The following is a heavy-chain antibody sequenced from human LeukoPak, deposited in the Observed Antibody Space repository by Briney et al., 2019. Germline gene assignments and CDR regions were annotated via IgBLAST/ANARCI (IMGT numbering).Heavy chain of an antibody. D-gene: IGHD3-16*01. J-gene: IGHJ5*02. CDR1: GGSISSSSYY. CDR3: ARGDKDWFDP. V-gene: IGHV4-39*01. CDR2: IYYSGST. Sequence: TETLSLTCTVSGGSISSSSYYWGWIRQPPGKGLEWIGSIYYSGSTYYNPSLKSRVTISVDTSKNQFSLKLSSVTAADTAVYYCARGDKDWFDPWGQGTLVTVSS.